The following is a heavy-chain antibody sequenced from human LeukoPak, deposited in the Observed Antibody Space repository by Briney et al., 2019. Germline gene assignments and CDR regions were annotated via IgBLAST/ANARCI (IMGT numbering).Heavy chain of an antibody. J-gene: IGHJ6*02. CDR3: AKDLSSGHYYYYGMDV. Sequence: GGSLRLSCAASGFTFDDSAMHWARLTPGKGLEWVSGISWNSGNIGYADSVKGRFTISRDNAKNSLYLQMNGLRAEDTALYYCAKDLSSGHYYYYGMDVWGQGTTVTVSS. CDR2: ISWNSGNI. CDR1: GFTFDDSA. V-gene: IGHV3-9*01. D-gene: IGHD6-19*01.